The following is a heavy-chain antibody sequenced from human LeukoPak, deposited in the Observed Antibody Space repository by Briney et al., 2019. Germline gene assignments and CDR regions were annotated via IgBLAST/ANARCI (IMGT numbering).Heavy chain of an antibody. CDR2: IKQDGSEK. V-gene: IGHV3-7*01. CDR1: GFIFNNYW. D-gene: IGHD6-19*01. J-gene: IGHJ4*02. Sequence: GGSLRLYCAASGFIFNNYWMSWVRQAPGKGLDGVASIKQDGSEKSYVESVKGQFTISGHNAKTSLYLQMNSLRAEDTAVYYCARSGPSGWYASAYWGQGTLVTVSS. CDR3: ARSGPSGWYASAY.